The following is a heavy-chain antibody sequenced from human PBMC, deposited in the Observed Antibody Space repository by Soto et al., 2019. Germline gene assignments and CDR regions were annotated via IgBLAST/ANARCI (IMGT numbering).Heavy chain of an antibody. D-gene: IGHD5-12*01. CDR3: AKDYGYSGYGYFYYYYGMDV. J-gene: IGHJ6*02. CDR2: ISYDGSNK. Sequence: LRLSCAASGFTFSSYGMHWVRQAPGKGLEWVAVISYDGSNKYYADSVKGRFTISRDNSKNTLYLQMNSLRAEDTAVYYCAKDYGYSGYGYFYYYYGMDVWGQGTTVTVSS. V-gene: IGHV3-30*18. CDR1: GFTFSSYG.